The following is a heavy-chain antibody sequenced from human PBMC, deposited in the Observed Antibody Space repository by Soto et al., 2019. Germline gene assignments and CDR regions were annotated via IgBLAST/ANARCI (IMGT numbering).Heavy chain of an antibody. V-gene: IGHV3-48*03. CDR3: ASERLCGADCYFFDN. Sequence: AGGSLIVSCASSGLTLRNYEMSWVRQAPGKGLECISKISGSNNNIYYADSVRGRFTISRDNAKNSLYLQMNSLRAEDTAIYYCASERLCGADCYFFDNWGQGTKVTVSS. CDR2: ISGSNNNI. D-gene: IGHD2-21*02. CDR1: GLTLRNYE. J-gene: IGHJ4*02.